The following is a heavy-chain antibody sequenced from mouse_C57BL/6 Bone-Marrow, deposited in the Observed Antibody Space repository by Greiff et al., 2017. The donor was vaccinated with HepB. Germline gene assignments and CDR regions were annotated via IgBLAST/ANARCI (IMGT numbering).Heavy chain of an antibody. J-gene: IGHJ2*01. CDR3: ARSTGDY. CDR1: GYTFTNYW. V-gene: IGHV1-63*01. CDR2: IYPGGGYT. D-gene: IGHD1-1*01. Sequence: VKVVESGAELVRPGTSVKMSCKASGYTFTNYWIGWAKQRPGHGLEWIGDIYPGGGYTNYNEKFKGKATLTADKSSSTAYMQFSSLTSEDSAIYYCARSTGDYWGQGTTLTVSS.